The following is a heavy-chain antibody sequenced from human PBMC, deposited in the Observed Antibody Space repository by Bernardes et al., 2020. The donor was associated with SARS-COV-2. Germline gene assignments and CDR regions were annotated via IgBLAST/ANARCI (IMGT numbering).Heavy chain of an antibody. J-gene: IGHJ6*02. CDR2: ITGSSGAT. CDR3: AKVVVPATISSFYGMDV. CDR1: GFTFSNFA. D-gene: IGHD2-2*01. V-gene: IGHV3-23*01. Sequence: GGSLRLSCAVSGFTFSNFAMSWVRQAPGKGLEWVSGITGSSGATYYANSVKGRFTISRDNSKNTLYLQMNSLRAEDTAVYYCAKVVVPATISSFYGMDVWGQGTTLTVSS.